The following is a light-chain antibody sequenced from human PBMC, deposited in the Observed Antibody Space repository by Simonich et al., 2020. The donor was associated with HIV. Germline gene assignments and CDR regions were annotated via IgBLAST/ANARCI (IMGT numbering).Light chain of an antibody. CDR3: QQYYSTPYT. Sequence: DIVMTQSPDSLAVSLGERATINCKSSQSVLYSSNNKNYLAWYQQKPGHPPNLLIYWASTRESGVPDRFSASGSGTDFTLTISSLQAEDVAVYYCQQYYSTPYTFGQGTKLEIK. J-gene: IGKJ2*01. V-gene: IGKV4-1*01. CDR1: QSVLYSSNNKNY. CDR2: WAS.